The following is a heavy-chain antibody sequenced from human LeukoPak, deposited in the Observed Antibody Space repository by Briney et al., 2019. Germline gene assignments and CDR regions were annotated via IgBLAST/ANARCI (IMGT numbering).Heavy chain of an antibody. D-gene: IGHD2-2*02. CDR3: ARGVLGYCSSTSCYTRYYGSGSYSYYYYMGV. J-gene: IGHJ6*03. CDR1: GYTFTSYD. CDR2: MNPNSGNT. V-gene: IGHV1-8*01. Sequence: ASVKVSCKASGYTFTSYDINWVRQATGQGLEWMGWMNPNSGNTGYAQKFQGRVTMTRNTSISTAYMELSSLRSEDTAVYYCARGVLGYCSSTSCYTRYYGSGSYSYYYYMGVWGKGTTVTVSS.